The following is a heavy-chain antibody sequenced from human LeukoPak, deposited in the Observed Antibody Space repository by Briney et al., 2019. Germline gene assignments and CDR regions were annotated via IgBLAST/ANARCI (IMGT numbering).Heavy chain of an antibody. V-gene: IGHV1-24*01. D-gene: IGHD5-18*01. CDR1: GYTLTELS. CDR2: FDPEDGET. CDR3: AREGDTAMAKPFDY. Sequence: ASVKVSCKVSGYTLTELSMHWVRQAPGKGLEWMGGFDPEDGETSYAQKFQGRVTMTRDTSTSTVYMELSSLRSEDTAVYYCAREGDTAMAKPFDYWGQGTLVTVSS. J-gene: IGHJ4*02.